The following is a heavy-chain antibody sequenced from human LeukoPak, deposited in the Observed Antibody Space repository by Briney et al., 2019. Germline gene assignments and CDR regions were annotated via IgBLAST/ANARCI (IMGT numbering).Heavy chain of an antibody. V-gene: IGHV4-4*07. J-gene: IGHJ3*02. Sequence: SETLSLTCTVSGGSISSYYWSWIRQPAGKGLEWIGRIYSTGSTNYNPSLKSRVTMSVDTSKNQFSLRLRSVTAADTAVYYCARGRYCSADICTGGDSFDIWGQGTMVSVSP. CDR1: GGSISSYY. CDR2: IYSTGST. CDR3: ARGRYCSADICTGGDSFDI. D-gene: IGHD2-15*01.